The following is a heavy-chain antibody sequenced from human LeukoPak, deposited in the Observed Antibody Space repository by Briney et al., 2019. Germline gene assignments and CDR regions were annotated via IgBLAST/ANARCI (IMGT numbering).Heavy chain of an antibody. Sequence: SETLSLTCTVSGGSISSRTYYWAWIRQPPGKGLEWIVSIYYSGSTYYNPSLKSRVTISIDTSKNQFSLNLNSVTAADTAVYYCARNSSGYAFDPWGQGTLVTVSS. CDR3: ARNSSGYAFDP. V-gene: IGHV4-39*01. CDR2: IYYSGST. D-gene: IGHD5-12*01. CDR1: GGSISSRTYY. J-gene: IGHJ5*02.